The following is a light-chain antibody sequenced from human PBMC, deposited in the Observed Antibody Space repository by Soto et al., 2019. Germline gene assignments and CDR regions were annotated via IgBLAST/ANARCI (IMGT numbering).Light chain of an antibody. CDR1: TSNIGSNY. J-gene: IGLJ2*01. V-gene: IGLV1-47*02. CDR3: ASGDDSQRGYWV. Sequence: QSVLTQPPSASGTPGQRVTISCSGSTSNIGSNYVYWYQHLPGTAPKLLIYTDNQRPSGVPDRFSGSMSGTSSSLAISGLRSEDEAYYYCASGDDSQRGYWVFCSGTKPTV. CDR2: TDN.